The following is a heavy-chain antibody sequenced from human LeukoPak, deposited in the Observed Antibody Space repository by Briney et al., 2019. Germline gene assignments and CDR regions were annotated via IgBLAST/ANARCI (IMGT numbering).Heavy chain of an antibody. CDR2: INPNSGGT. V-gene: IGHV1-2*02. D-gene: IGHD2-2*01. CDR1: GYTFTGYY. CDR3: AREGMLTDVDAVVVSFDP. J-gene: IGHJ5*02. Sequence: ASVKVSCKASGYTFTGYYMHGGRHAPRERLEWMGGINPNSGGTNYAQKFQGRVTMTRDTSISTAHMELSRLRSDDTAVYCCAREGMLTDVDAVVVSFDPWGQGTLVTVSS.